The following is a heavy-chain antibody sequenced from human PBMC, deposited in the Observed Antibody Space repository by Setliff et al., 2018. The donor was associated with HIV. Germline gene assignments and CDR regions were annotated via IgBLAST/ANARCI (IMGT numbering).Heavy chain of an antibody. CDR3: ASGYNYAYSDY. CDR2: IYTSGST. CDR1: GGSISSGTYY. D-gene: IGHD5-18*01. J-gene: IGHJ4*02. V-gene: IGHV4-61*02. Sequence: LSLTCTVSGGSISSGTYYWSWVRQPAGKGLEWIGRIYTSGSTNYNPSLKSRVTIALDTSKNQFSLKLSSVTAADTAVYYCASGYNYAYSDYWGQGTLVTVSS.